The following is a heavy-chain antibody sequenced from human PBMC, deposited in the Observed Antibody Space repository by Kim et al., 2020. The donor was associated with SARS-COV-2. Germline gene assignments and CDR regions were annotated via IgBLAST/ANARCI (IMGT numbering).Heavy chain of an antibody. Sequence: SQTLSLTCVISGYSVSTNFAAWNCIRQSPSRVLEWLGRTYYRFEWHTDYGLSVRSRITINPDTSKNQFSLHLNSVTLEDTAVYYCSRDILAGGHTATF. CDR1: GYSVSTNFAA. V-gene: IGHV6-1*01. CDR3: SRDILAGGHTATF. CDR2: TYYRFEWHT. J-gene: IGHJ3*01. D-gene: IGHD3-3*02.